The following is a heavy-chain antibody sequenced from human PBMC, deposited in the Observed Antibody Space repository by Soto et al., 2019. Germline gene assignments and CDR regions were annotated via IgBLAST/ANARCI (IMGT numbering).Heavy chain of an antibody. CDR3: ARTTLRFLEWLNDAFDI. CDR2: INAGNGNT. CDR1: GYTFTSYA. V-gene: IGHV1-3*01. D-gene: IGHD3-3*01. Sequence: ASVKVSCTASGYTFTSYAMQWVRQAPGQRLEWMGWINAGNGNTKYSQKFQGRVTITRDTSASTAYMELSSLRSEDTAVYYCARTTLRFLEWLNDAFDIWGQGTMVTVSS. J-gene: IGHJ3*02.